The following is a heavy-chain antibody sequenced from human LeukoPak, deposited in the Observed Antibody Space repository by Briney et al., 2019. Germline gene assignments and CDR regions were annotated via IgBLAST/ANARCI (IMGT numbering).Heavy chain of an antibody. CDR2: IIPIFGTA. CDR1: GGTFSSYA. V-gene: IGHV1-69*06. Sequence: SVKVSCKASGGTFSSYAISWVRQAPGQGREWMGGIIPIFGTANYAQKFQGRVTITADKSTSTAYMELSSVRSEDTAVYYCARAGYSSGWYPREYYYYMDVWGKGTTVTVSS. CDR3: ARAGYSSGWYPREYYYYMDV. J-gene: IGHJ6*03. D-gene: IGHD6-19*01.